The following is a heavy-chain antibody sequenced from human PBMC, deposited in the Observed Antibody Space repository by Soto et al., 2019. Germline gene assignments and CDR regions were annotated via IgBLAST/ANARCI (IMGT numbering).Heavy chain of an antibody. J-gene: IGHJ4*02. CDR2: TYYIGRT. Sequence: QVQLQESGPGLVKPSETLSLTCTVSGDSISTYYRNWIRQPLGKGLEWIGYTYYIGRTNYNPSLKSRVTISLDTSRNQISLNLNSVTDADTAIYYCARDVVGLTHFDYWGQGILVTVSS. CDR3: ARDVVGLTHFDY. V-gene: IGHV4-59*13. CDR1: GDSISTYY. D-gene: IGHD2-21*01.